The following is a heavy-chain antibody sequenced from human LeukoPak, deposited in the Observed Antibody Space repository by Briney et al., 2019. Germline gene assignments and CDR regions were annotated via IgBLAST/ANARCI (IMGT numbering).Heavy chain of an antibody. J-gene: IGHJ4*02. CDR2: IKPDESET. CDR3: GGFGYEAAVDL. CDR1: GLTFNTYS. V-gene: IGHV3-7*01. Sequence: PGGSLRLSCAASGLTFNTYSMTWVRQAPGKGLEWVANIKPDESETYYVDTVKGRFTISRDNAKNLLYLQMNSLRGEDTAVYYCGGFGYEAAVDLWGQGTLVAVSS. D-gene: IGHD6-13*01.